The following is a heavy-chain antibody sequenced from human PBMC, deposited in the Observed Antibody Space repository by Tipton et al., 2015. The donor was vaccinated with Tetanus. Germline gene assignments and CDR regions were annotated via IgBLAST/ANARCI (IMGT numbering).Heavy chain of an antibody. Sequence: QSGAEVKKPGASVKVSCKASGYTFTGYHLHWVRQAPGQGLEWMGWVNPKNGVTDSAQKFQGRVALTRDTSINTAYMELSRLGSDDTAVYYCARERGNRGIAFDLWGQGTMVAVSS. CDR1: GYTFTGYH. D-gene: IGHD2/OR15-2a*01. J-gene: IGHJ3*01. CDR2: VNPKNGVT. V-gene: IGHV1-2*02. CDR3: ARERGNRGIAFDL.